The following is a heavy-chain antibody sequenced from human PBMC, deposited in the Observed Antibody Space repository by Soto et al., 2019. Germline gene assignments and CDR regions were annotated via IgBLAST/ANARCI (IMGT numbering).Heavy chain of an antibody. CDR2: IYDSGTT. D-gene: IGHD4-17*01. Sequence: PSETLSLTFTVSGGSITGYYWSWIRLPPGKGLEWIGYIYDSGTTTYNAALKSRVSISAETSKNQFSLNLRSVTAADTAIYYCARRNYGEEGYFFDFWGQGVLVT. CDR3: ARRNYGEEGYFFDF. CDR1: GGSITGYY. V-gene: IGHV4-4*09. J-gene: IGHJ4*02.